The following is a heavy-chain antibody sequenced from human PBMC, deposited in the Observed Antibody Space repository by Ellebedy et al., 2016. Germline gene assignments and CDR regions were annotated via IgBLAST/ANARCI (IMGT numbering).Heavy chain of an antibody. D-gene: IGHD2-2*01. Sequence: GESLKISXAASGFTFSSYWMHWVRQAPGKGLVWVSRINSDGSSTSYADSVKGRFTISRDNAKNTLYLQMNSLRAEDTAVYYCARDRDYYAFNWFDPWGQGTLVTVSS. V-gene: IGHV3-74*01. J-gene: IGHJ5*02. CDR2: INSDGSST. CDR3: ARDRDYYAFNWFDP. CDR1: GFTFSSYW.